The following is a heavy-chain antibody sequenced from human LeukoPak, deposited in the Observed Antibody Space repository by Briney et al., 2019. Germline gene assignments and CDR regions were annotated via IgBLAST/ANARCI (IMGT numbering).Heavy chain of an antibody. CDR2: ISYDGSNK. D-gene: IGHD2-2*01. CDR1: GFTFSSYA. CDR3: ARERVPTYYYYYMDV. J-gene: IGHJ6*03. V-gene: IGHV3-30-3*01. Sequence: GRSLRLSCAASGFTFSSYAMHWVRQAPGKGLEWVAVISYDGSNKYYADSVKGRFTISRDNSKNTLYLQMNSLRAGDTAVYYCARERVPTYYYYYMDVWGKGTTVTVSS.